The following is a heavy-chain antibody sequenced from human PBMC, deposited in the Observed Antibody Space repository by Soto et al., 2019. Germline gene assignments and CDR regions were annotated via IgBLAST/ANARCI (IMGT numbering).Heavy chain of an antibody. J-gene: IGHJ4*02. V-gene: IGHV3-20*04. Sequence: EVQLVESGGGVVRPEGSLRLSCAASGFTFDDYGMSGVRPAPGKGLELVYGINGNVGSTGYADSVKGRFTISRDNAKNSLYRQMNSLRAEDTTLYYCARDSTTEIVYSYGYLDYWGQGTLVTVSS. CDR2: INGNVGST. CDR1: GFTFDDYG. CDR3: ARDSTTEIVYSYGYLDY. D-gene: IGHD5-18*01.